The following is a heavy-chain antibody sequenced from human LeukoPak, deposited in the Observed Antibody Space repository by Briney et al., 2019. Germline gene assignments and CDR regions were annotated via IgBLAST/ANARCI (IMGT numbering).Heavy chain of an antibody. CDR2: ISGSGDST. CDR1: GFTFSSHG. V-gene: IGHV3-23*01. Sequence: GGSLRLSCAASGFTFSSHGMNWVRQAPGKGLEWVSTISGSGDSTYYADSVKGRFTISRDSSRDTLYLQMNSLRAEDTAVYYCAKGNTANRNPNFDYWGQGTLVTVYS. J-gene: IGHJ4*02. CDR3: AKGNTANRNPNFDY. D-gene: IGHD5-18*01.